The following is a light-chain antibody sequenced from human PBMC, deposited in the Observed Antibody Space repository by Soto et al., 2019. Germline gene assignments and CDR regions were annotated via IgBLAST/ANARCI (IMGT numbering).Light chain of an antibody. Sequence: EIVLTQSPGTLSLSPGERATLSCRASQSVSSSYLAWYQQKPGQAPRLLIYGASRRATGIPDRFSGSGSGTDFTLTVSRLEPEDFAVYYCQQCGSSSWTFGHGTKVEIK. V-gene: IGKV3-20*01. J-gene: IGKJ1*01. CDR2: GAS. CDR1: QSVSSSY. CDR3: QQCGSSSWT.